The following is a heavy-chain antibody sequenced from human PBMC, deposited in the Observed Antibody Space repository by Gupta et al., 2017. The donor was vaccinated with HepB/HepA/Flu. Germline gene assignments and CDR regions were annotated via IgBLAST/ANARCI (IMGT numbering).Heavy chain of an antibody. Sequence: VQLVESGGCVVRPGGPLRPCCTASGFNVGSRYINWVREAPGRGLGWVAVIKGGGTTYYADSVKGRFTISRDNSRNTVCLQMTNLRAEDTALYYFARSSEYYYGNGFHFFGYFHYWGQGTLVSVSS. CDR1: GFNVGSRY. CDR2: IKGGGTT. J-gene: IGHJ4*02. CDR3: ARSSEYYYGNGFHFFGYFHY. D-gene: IGHD3-22*01. V-gene: IGHV3-53*01.